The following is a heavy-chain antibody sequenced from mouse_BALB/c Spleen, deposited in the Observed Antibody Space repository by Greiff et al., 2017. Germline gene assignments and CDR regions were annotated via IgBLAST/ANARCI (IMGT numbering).Heavy chain of an antibody. Sequence: VQLQQSGAELMKPGASVKISCKATGYTFSSYWIEWVKQRPGHGLEWIGEILPGSGSTNYNEKFKGKATFTADTSSNTAYMQLSSLTSEDSAVYYCARSGYYGSSYRFAYWGQGTLVTVSA. CDR2: ILPGSGST. D-gene: IGHD1-1*01. V-gene: IGHV1-9*01. J-gene: IGHJ3*01. CDR1: GYTFSSYW. CDR3: ARSGYYGSSYRFAY.